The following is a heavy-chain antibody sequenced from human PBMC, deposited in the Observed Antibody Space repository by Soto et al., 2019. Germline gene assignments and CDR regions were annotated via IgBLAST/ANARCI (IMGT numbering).Heavy chain of an antibody. J-gene: IGHJ4*02. D-gene: IGHD2-2*01. CDR3: AKGGDGYCSTTSCLFHFDY. V-gene: IGHV3-23*01. Sequence: EVQLLESGGGLVQTGGSLRLSCAASGFTFSTYAMSWVRQAPGKGLEWVSTISGSADATFYADSVKGRFAIFRVNSRTMFYLQMNSLRAEDTAVYYCAKGGDGYCSTTSCLFHFDYWGPGTLATVSS. CDR1: GFTFSTYA. CDR2: ISGSADAT.